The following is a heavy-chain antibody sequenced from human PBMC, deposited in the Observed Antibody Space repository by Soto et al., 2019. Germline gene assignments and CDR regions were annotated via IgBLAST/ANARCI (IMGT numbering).Heavy chain of an antibody. V-gene: IGHV4-34*01. CDR2: INHSGST. D-gene: IGHD3-22*01. Sequence: SETLSLTCAVYGGSFSGYYWSWIRQPPGKGLEWIGEINHSGSTNYNPSLKSRVTISVDTSKNQFSLKLSSVTAADTAVYYCARGDGGGYYLYAFDIWGQGTMVTVSS. CDR3: ARGDGGGYYLYAFDI. J-gene: IGHJ3*02. CDR1: GGSFSGYY.